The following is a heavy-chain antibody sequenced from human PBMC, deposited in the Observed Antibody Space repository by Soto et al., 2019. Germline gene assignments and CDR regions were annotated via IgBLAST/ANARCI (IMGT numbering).Heavy chain of an antibody. D-gene: IGHD6-19*01. CDR2: LSGSGTST. V-gene: IGHV3-23*01. CDR3: AKATTNGGWFNPFDT. CDR1: GFSFGNYA. Sequence: GGSLRLSCAASGFSFGNYAMNWVRQAPGKGLEWVSGLSGSGTSTYYADSVKGRFTISRDNSRDTLFLQMNSLTADDTAVYYCAKATTNGGWFNPFDTWGQGALVTVSS. J-gene: IGHJ4*02.